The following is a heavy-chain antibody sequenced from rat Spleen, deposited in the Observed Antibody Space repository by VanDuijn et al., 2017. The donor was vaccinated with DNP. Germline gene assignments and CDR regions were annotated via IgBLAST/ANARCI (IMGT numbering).Heavy chain of an antibody. Sequence: EVQLVESGGGLVQPGKSLKLSCAASGFPFSDYYMAWVRQAPEKGLEWVATISTTGSRTYYPDSVKGRFTISRDNAKSSLYLQMDSLRSEDTATYYCTTTGINYWGQGVMVTVSS. J-gene: IGHJ2*01. CDR1: GFPFSDYY. V-gene: IGHV5-27*01. CDR2: ISTTGSRT. D-gene: IGHD1-4*01. CDR3: TTTGINY.